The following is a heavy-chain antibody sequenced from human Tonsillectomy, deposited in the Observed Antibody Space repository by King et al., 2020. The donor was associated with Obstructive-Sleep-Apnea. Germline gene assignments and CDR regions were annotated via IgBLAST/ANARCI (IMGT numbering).Heavy chain of an antibody. CDR1: GFTFSSYS. Sequence: VQLVESGGGLVQPGGSLRLSCAASGFTFSSYSMNWVRQAPGKGLEWVSYISHSSSTIYYADSVKGRFTISRDNAKNSLFLQMDSLRAYDTAVYFCAREHLPVYNFGGYYYDSSGYYFAYWGQGTLVTVSS. J-gene: IGHJ4*02. CDR3: AREHLPVYNFGGYYYDSSGYYFAY. CDR2: ISHSSSTI. V-gene: IGHV3-48*01. D-gene: IGHD3-22*01.